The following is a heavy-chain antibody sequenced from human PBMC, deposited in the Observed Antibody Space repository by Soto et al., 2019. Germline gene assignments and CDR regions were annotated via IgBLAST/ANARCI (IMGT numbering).Heavy chain of an antibody. J-gene: IGHJ5*02. CDR3: ARRRMAAAGTSWLDP. Sequence: SSETLSLTCAVYGGSFSGYYWSWIRQPPGKGLEWIGEINHSGSTNYNPSLKSRVSISVDTSKNQFSLKLTSVTAADTAVYYCARRRMAAAGTSWLDPWGQGTLVTVSS. CDR2: INHSGST. CDR1: GGSFSGYY. D-gene: IGHD6-13*01. V-gene: IGHV4-34*01.